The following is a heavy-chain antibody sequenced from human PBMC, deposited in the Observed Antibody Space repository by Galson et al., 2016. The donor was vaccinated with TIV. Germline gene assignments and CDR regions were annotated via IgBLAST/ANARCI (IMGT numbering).Heavy chain of an antibody. CDR1: GYSISSGYY. D-gene: IGHD6-19*01. CDR2: LYYGGSI. Sequence: ETLSLTCAVSGYSISSGYYWGWIRQPPGKGLEWIGTLYYGGSIYYNSSLNSRVTISVDTSKNQFSLTLTSVTAADTAVYYCARAAGYTNGWSEYWGQGTLVTVSS. CDR3: ARAAGYTNGWSEY. J-gene: IGHJ4*02. V-gene: IGHV4-38-2*01.